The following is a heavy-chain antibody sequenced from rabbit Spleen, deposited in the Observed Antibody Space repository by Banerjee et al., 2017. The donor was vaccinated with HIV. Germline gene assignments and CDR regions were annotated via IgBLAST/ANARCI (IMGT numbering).Heavy chain of an antibody. CDR2: IYGGSSAST. D-gene: IGHD8-1*01. J-gene: IGHJ4*01. CDR3: ARDASYDMSKL. V-gene: IGHV1S45*01. CDR1: GFDFRRYYL. Sequence: QEQVKETGGGLVQPGGSLTLSCKASGFDFRRYYLSWVRQAPGKGLECIACIYGGSSASTYYASWAKGRFTISKTSSTTVTLQMTSLTAADTATYFCARDASYDMSKLWGPGTLVTVS.